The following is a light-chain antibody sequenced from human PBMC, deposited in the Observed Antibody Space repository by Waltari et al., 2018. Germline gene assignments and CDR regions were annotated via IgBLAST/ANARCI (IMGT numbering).Light chain of an antibody. Sequence: QSALTQPASVSGSPGQSVTITCTGALGTSNLVSWYQQLPGTDPKLLLYHSSERPSGTSIRFSGSRSGNTSSLTISGLQSGDEADYYCCSNNEGHTHVFGTGTRVTVL. V-gene: IGLV2-23*01. CDR2: HSS. CDR1: LGTSNL. CDR3: CSNNEGHTHV. J-gene: IGLJ1*01.